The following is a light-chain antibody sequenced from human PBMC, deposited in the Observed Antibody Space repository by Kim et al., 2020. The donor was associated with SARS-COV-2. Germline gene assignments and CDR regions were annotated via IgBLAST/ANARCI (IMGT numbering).Light chain of an antibody. Sequence: ASVGDRVTITGRASESISSGLAWYQQKPGKAPKVLIYKASSLKSGVPSRFSGSGSGTEFTLTISSLQPDDFATYYCQRYNNYPLTFGGGTKVDIK. CDR1: ESISSG. CDR3: QRYNNYPLT. V-gene: IGKV1-5*03. CDR2: KAS. J-gene: IGKJ4*01.